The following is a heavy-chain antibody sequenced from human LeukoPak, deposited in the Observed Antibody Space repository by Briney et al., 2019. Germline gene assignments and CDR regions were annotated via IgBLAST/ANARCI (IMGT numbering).Heavy chain of an antibody. D-gene: IGHD3-9*01. CDR2: IYYSRST. Sequence: SETLSLTCTVSGGSISSYYWSWIRQPPGKGLEWIGYIYYSRSTNYNPSLKSRVTISVDTSRNQFSLNLSSVTAADTAVYYCARYLTGDAFDIWGQGTMVTVSS. V-gene: IGHV4-59*08. CDR3: ARYLTGDAFDI. J-gene: IGHJ3*02. CDR1: GGSISSYY.